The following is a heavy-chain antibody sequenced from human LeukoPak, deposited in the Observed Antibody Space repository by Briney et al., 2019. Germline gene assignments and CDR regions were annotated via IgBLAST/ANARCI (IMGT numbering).Heavy chain of an antibody. CDR3: AAATVKTFDY. D-gene: IGHD4-17*01. CDR2: INQDGSEK. CDR1: GFTFSSYL. J-gene: IGHJ4*02. V-gene: IGHV3-7*03. Sequence: GESLRLSCAASGFTFSSYLMSWVRQAPGKGLEWVANINQDGSEKYYVDSVKGRFTISRDNAKNSLYLQMNSLRAEDTALYYCAAATVKTFDYWGQGTLVTVSS.